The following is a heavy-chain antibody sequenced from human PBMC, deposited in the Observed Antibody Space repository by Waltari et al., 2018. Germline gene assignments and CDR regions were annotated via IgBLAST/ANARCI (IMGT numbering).Heavy chain of an antibody. V-gene: IGHV3-21*01. CDR2: ISSSSSYI. CDR3: ARENGRGYSTFDP. J-gene: IGHJ5*02. Sequence: EVQLVESGGGLVKPGGSLRLSCAASGFTFSSYSLTWVRQAPGKGLEWVSSISSSSSYIYYADSVKGRFTISRDNAKNSLYLQMNSLRAEDTAVYYCARENGRGYSTFDPWGQGTLVTVSS. CDR1: GFTFSSYS. D-gene: IGHD5-18*01.